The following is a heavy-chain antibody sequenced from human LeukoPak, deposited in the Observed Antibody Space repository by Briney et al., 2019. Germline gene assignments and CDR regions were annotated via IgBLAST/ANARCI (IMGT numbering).Heavy chain of an antibody. CDR2: INHSGST. CDR3: ARGGIAAAGTRYFDY. V-gene: IGHV4-34*01. J-gene: IGHJ4*02. CDR1: GGSFSVYY. D-gene: IGHD6-13*01. Sequence: SETLSLTCAVCGGSFSVYYWSWIRQPPGKGLEWIGEINHSGSTNYNPSLKSRVTISVDTSKNQFSLKLSSVTAADTAVYYCARGGIAAAGTRYFDYWGQGTLVTVSS.